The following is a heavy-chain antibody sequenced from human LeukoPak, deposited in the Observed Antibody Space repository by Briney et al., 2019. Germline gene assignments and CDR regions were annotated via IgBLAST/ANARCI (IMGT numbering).Heavy chain of an antibody. D-gene: IGHD5-12*01. CDR2: INHSGST. CDR1: GGSISSYY. CDR3: ARARSGYDFDY. Sequence: SETLSLTCTVSGGSISSYYWSWIRQPPGKGLEWIGEINHSGSTNYNPSLKSRVTKSVGTSKNQFSLKLSSVTAADTAVYYCARARSGYDFDYWGQGTLVTVSS. V-gene: IGHV4-34*01. J-gene: IGHJ4*02.